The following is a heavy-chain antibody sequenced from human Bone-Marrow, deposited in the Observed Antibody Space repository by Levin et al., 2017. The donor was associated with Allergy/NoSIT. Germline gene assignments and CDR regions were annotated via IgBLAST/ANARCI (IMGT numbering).Heavy chain of an antibody. CDR3: ARVRRGDFWSGYYGYYYYSGMDG. D-gene: IGHD3-3*01. Sequence: GESLKISCAASGVTFNNHTLHWVRQAPGKGLEWVALISSDGSSKYYADSVKGRFTISRDNSKNTLYLEMSSLRAEDTAVYYCARVRRGDFWSGYYGYYYYSGMDGWGQGTTVTVSS. CDR2: ISSDGSSK. J-gene: IGHJ6*02. V-gene: IGHV3-30-3*01. CDR1: GVTFNNHT.